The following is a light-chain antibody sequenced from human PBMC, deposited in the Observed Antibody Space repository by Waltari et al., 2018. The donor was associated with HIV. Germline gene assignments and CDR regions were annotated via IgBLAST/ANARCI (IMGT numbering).Light chain of an antibody. CDR3: QQYGSSPGT. J-gene: IGKJ2*01. Sequence: EIVLPQSPGPLSLSPGERATLSCRASQSVTSTYLAWYQQKPGQPPRLLIFGASSRATGIPDRFSGSGSGTNFTLTISRLEPEDFAVYYCQQYGSSPGTFGQGTKVEIK. V-gene: IGKV3-20*01. CDR1: QSVTSTY. CDR2: GAS.